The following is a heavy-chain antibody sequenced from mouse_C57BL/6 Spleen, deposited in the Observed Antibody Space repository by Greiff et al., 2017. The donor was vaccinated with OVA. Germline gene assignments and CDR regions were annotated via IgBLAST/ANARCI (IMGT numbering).Heavy chain of an antibody. J-gene: IGHJ4*01. D-gene: IGHD2-4*01. Sequence: EVKVEESGGGLVKPGGSLKLSCAASGFTFSSYTMSWVRQTPEKRLEWVATISGGGGNTYYPDSVKGRFTISRDNAKNTLYLQMSSLRSEDTALYYCASGLRRDSYYAMDYWGQGTSVTVSS. CDR3: ASGLRRDSYYAMDY. V-gene: IGHV5-9*01. CDR1: GFTFSSYT. CDR2: ISGGGGNT.